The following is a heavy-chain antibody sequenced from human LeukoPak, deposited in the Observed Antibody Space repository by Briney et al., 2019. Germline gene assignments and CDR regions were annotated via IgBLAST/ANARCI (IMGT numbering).Heavy chain of an antibody. J-gene: IGHJ4*02. CDR1: GFTFSSYS. CDR3: ARALSSGLDY. D-gene: IGHD6-19*01. Sequence: GGSLRLSCAASGFTFSSYSMNWVRQAPGKGLEWVSSISSSSSYIYYADSVKGRFTISRDNAKNSLYLQMNSRRAEDTAVYYCARALSSGLDYWGQGTLVTVSS. CDR2: ISSSSSYI. V-gene: IGHV3-21*01.